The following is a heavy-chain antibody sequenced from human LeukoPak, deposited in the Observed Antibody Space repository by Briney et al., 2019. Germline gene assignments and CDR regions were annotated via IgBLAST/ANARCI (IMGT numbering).Heavy chain of an antibody. CDR1: GFTFSSYA. CDR3: AKDRYCSSTSCYTGMDV. D-gene: IGHD2-2*02. V-gene: IGHV3-23*01. J-gene: IGHJ6*03. Sequence: GGSLRLSCAASGFTFSSYAMSWVRQAPGKGLEWVSAISGSGGSTYYADSVKGRFTISRDNAKNSLYLQMNSLRAEDMALYYCAKDRYCSSTSCYTGMDVWGKGTTVTVSS. CDR2: ISGSGGST.